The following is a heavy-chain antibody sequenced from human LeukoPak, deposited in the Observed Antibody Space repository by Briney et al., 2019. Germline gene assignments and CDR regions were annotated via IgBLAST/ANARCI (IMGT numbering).Heavy chain of an antibody. CDR3: AGDRPIVVVVAANYYYYYYGMDV. CDR2: TYYRSKLYN. D-gene: IGHD2-15*01. CDR1: GDSVSSNSAA. V-gene: IGHV6-1*01. J-gene: IGHJ6*04. Sequence: SQTLSLTCAISGDSVSSNSAAWNWIRQSPSRGLEWLGRTYYRSKLYNDYAVSVKSRITINPDTSKNQFSLQLNSVTPEDTAVYYCAGDRPIVVVVAANYYYYYYGMDVWGKGTTVTVSS.